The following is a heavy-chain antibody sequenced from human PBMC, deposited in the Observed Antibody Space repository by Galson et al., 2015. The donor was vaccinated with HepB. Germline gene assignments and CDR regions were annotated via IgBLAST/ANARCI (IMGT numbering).Heavy chain of an antibody. CDR3: ARDPSGSRYGKAMDV. J-gene: IGHJ6*02. CDR1: GYSFTSYD. V-gene: IGHV1-8*01. D-gene: IGHD6-13*01. Sequence: SVKVSCKASGYSFTSYDIHWVRQVTGQGLEWMGWMSPKSGDTGYAQKFQGRVTMTRDTSMRTAFMEMRSLTTEDTAVYYCARDPSGSRYGKAMDVWGQGTTVTVSS. CDR2: MSPKSGDT.